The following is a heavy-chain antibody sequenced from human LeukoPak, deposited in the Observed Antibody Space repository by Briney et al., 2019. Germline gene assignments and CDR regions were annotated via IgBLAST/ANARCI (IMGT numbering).Heavy chain of an antibody. CDR1: GGSISSYY. Sequence: SETLSLTCTVSGGSISSYYWSWIRQPAGKGPEWIGRIYTSGSTNYNPSLKSRVTMSVDTSKNQFSLKLSSVTAADTAVYYCARETYSSSWYYFDYWGQGTLVTVSS. CDR3: ARETYSSSWYYFDY. V-gene: IGHV4-4*07. J-gene: IGHJ4*02. CDR2: IYTSGST. D-gene: IGHD6-13*01.